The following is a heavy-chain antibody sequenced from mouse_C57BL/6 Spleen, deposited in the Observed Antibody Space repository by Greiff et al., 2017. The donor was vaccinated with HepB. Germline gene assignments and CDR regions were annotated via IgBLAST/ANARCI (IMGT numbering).Heavy chain of an antibody. Sequence: EVQLVESGGGLVQPKGSLKLSCAASGFTFNTYAMHWVRQAPGKGLESVARIRSKSSNYATYYADSVKDRFTISRDDSQSMLYLQMNNLKTEDTAMYYCVRESTTVVEGDYFDYWGQGTTLTVSS. V-gene: IGHV10-3*01. CDR2: IRSKSSNYAT. J-gene: IGHJ2*01. D-gene: IGHD1-1*01. CDR3: VRESTTVVEGDYFDY. CDR1: GFTFNTYA.